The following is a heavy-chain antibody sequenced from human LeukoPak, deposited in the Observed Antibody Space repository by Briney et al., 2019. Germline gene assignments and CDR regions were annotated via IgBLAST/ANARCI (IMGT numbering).Heavy chain of an antibody. V-gene: IGHV1-24*01. D-gene: IGHD2/OR15-2a*01. Sequence: ASVKVSCKVSGNTFTDSSMNWVRQAPGKGLEWMGGFDPEDVETIYAQKFQGRDTMTEDTSTATAYMELSSLRPDDTAVYYCATDFYRGRQFDYWGQRTLVTVSS. J-gene: IGHJ4*02. CDR2: FDPEDVET. CDR1: GNTFTDSS. CDR3: ATDFYRGRQFDY.